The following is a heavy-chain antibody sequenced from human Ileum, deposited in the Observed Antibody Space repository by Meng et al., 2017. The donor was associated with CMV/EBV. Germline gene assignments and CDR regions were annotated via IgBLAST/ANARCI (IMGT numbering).Heavy chain of an antibody. CDR3: ARDGYFDSGTYPFDH. CDR2: IYYSGNA. Sequence: QLQLQRTGPRVVRTSETLSPTFTVPGDSMRRYYWSWIRQSPGKALEWLGYIYYSGNAVYNPSFKSRVTISVDTSKSQFYLKVNSVTAADTAVYYCARDGYFDSGTYPFDHWGQGTLVTVSS. J-gene: IGHJ4*02. V-gene: IGHV4-59*01. CDR1: GDSMRRYY. D-gene: IGHD3-10*01.